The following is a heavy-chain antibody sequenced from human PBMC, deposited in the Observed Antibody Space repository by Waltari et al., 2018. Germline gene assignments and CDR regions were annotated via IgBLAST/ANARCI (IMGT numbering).Heavy chain of an antibody. V-gene: IGHV4-34*01. CDR2: INHSGST. J-gene: IGHJ1*01. Sequence: QVQLQQWGAGLLKPSETLSLTCAVYGGSFSGYYWSWIRQPPGKGLEWIGEINHSGSTNYNPSLKSRVTISVDTSKNQFSLKLSSVTAADTAVYYCARNGYNFGSARVYFQHWGQGTLVTVSS. D-gene: IGHD5-12*01. CDR3: ARNGYNFGSARVYFQH. CDR1: GGSFSGYY.